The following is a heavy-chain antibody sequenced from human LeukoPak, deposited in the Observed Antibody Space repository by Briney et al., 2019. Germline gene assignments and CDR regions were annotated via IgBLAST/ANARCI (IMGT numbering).Heavy chain of an antibody. CDR1: GGSISSYY. V-gene: IGHV4-30-4*08. Sequence: PSETLSLTCTVSGGSISSYYWSWIRQPPGKGLEWIGYIYYSGSTYYNPSLKSRVTISVDTSKNQFSLKLSSVTAADTAVYYCARAVNDYGDYFDYWGQGTLVTVSS. J-gene: IGHJ4*02. D-gene: IGHD4-17*01. CDR3: ARAVNDYGDYFDY. CDR2: IYYSGST.